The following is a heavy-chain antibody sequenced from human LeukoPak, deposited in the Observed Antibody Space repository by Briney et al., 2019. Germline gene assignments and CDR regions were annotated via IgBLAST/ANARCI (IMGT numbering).Heavy chain of an antibody. CDR2: ISSISSYI. Sequence: GGSLRLSCAASGFTFSSYAMSWVRQAPGKGLEWVSSISSISSYIYYADSVKGRFTVSRDNAKNSLYLQMDSLRAEDTAVYYCARDGALGTPFDYWGQGTLVTVFS. V-gene: IGHV3-21*01. J-gene: IGHJ4*02. CDR1: GFTFSSYA. CDR3: ARDGALGTPFDY.